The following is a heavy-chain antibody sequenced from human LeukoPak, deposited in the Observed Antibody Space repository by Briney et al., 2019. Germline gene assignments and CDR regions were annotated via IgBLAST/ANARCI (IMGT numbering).Heavy chain of an antibody. CDR3: ARDFNTAMSSGAFDI. D-gene: IGHD5-18*01. J-gene: IGHJ3*02. V-gene: IGHV3-20*04. CDR2: INWNGGST. Sequence: PGGSLRLSCAASGFTFDDYGMSWVRQAPGKGLEWVSGINWNGGSTGYADSVKGRFTISRDNAKNSLYLQMNSLRAEDTALYYCARDFNTAMSSGAFDIWGQGTMVTVSS. CDR1: GFTFDDYG.